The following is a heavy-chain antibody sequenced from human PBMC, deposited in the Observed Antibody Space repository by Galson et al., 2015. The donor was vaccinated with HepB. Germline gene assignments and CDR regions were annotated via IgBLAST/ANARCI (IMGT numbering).Heavy chain of an antibody. CDR2: ISYDGSNK. J-gene: IGHJ1*01. CDR1: GFTFSSYG. CDR3: AKAGPPVQH. V-gene: IGHV3-30*18. Sequence: SLRLSCAASGFTFSSYGMHWVRQAPGKGLEWVAVISYDGSNKYYADSVKGRFTISRDNSKNTLYLQMNSLRAEDTAVYYCAKAGPPVQHWGQGTLVTVSS. D-gene: IGHD3-10*01.